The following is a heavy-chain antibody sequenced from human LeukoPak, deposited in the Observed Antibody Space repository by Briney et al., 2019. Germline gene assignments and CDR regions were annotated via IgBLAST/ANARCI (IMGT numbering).Heavy chain of an antibody. CDR2: ISGSGGST. CDR1: GFTFSSYG. V-gene: IGHV3-23*01. J-gene: IGHJ6*03. Sequence: PGGTLRLSCAASGFTFSSYGMSWVRQAPGKGLEWVSAISGSGGSTYYADSVKGRFTISRDNSKNTLYLQMNSLRAEDTAVYYCAKVGYDYGDYFPAYYYYMDVWGKGTTVTISS. D-gene: IGHD4-17*01. CDR3: AKVGYDYGDYFPAYYYYMDV.